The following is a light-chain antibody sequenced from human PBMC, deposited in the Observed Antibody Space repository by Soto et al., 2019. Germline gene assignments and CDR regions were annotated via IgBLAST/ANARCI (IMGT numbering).Light chain of an antibody. J-gene: IGLJ1*01. CDR2: EVS. V-gene: IGLV2-14*01. CDR1: SSDVGGYSY. CDR3: SSHTTSGSYV. Sequence: ALTQPASVSGSRGQSITISCTGTSSDVGGYSYVSWYQQHPGKAPKLMIYEVSNRPAGVSNRFSGSKSVNTASLTISGLQAEDEADYYCSSHTTSGSYVFGTGTKVTVL.